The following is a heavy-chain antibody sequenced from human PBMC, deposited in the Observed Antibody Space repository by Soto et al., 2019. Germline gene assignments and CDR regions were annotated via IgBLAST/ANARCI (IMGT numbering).Heavy chain of an antibody. Sequence: QVQLVQSGAEVKKPGASVKVSCKASGYTFTSYDINWVRQATGQGLEWMGWMNPNSGNTGYAQKFQGRVTMTRNTSISPAYMELSSLRSEDTAVYYCARVPPPSCGGDCYSGYLDDYWGQGTLVTVSS. V-gene: IGHV1-8*01. J-gene: IGHJ4*02. CDR2: MNPNSGNT. CDR1: GYTFTSYD. D-gene: IGHD2-21*02. CDR3: ARVPPPSCGGDCYSGYLDDY.